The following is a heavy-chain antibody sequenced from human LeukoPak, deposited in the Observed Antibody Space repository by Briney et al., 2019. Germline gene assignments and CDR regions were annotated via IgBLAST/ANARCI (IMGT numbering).Heavy chain of an antibody. Sequence: GSLRLSCAATGFTFSSYGMHWVRQAPGKGLEWVAVIWYDGSNKYYADSVKGRFTISRDNSKNTLYLQMNSLRAEDTAVYYCAKDHRSALRFLEWLPHDYYYYYYMDVWGKGTTVTVSS. D-gene: IGHD3-3*01. J-gene: IGHJ6*03. CDR3: AKDHRSALRFLEWLPHDYYYYYYMDV. V-gene: IGHV3-33*06. CDR2: IWYDGSNK. CDR1: GFTFSSYG.